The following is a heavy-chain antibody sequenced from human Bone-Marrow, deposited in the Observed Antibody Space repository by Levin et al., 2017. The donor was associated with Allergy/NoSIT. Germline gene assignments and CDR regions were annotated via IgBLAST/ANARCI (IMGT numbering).Heavy chain of an antibody. CDR2: IYHSGST. Sequence: ASETLSLTCVVSGTSINSNNWWSWVRQSPGKGLEWIGEIYHSGSTTYNPSLKSRVTMSVDNSKNQFSLKLTSVTAADTAVYYCASQHYFDSSGAFDIWGQGTMVIVSS. J-gene: IGHJ3*02. CDR3: ASQHYFDSSGAFDI. V-gene: IGHV4-4*02. D-gene: IGHD3-22*01. CDR1: GTSINSNNW.